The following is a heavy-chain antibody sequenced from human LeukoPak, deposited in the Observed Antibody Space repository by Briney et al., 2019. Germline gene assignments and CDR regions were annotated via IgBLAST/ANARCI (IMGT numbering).Heavy chain of an antibody. CDR1: GFTFSSYS. D-gene: IGHD3-3*01. Sequence: GGSLRLSCAASGFTFSSYSMNWVRQAAGKGLEWVSSISSSSSYIYYADSVKGRFTISRDNAKNSLYLQMNSLRAEDTAVYYCPRVQYYDFWSGYYSLRSFDYWGQGTLVTVSS. V-gene: IGHV3-21*01. CDR3: PRVQYYDFWSGYYSLRSFDY. CDR2: ISSSSSYI. J-gene: IGHJ4*02.